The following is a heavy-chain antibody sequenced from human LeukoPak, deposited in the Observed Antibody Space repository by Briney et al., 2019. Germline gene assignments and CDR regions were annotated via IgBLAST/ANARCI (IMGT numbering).Heavy chain of an antibody. CDR1: GGSISSYY. D-gene: IGHD3-22*01. Sequence: PSETLSLTCTVSGGSISSYYWSWIQQPPGKGLEWIGYIYYSGSTNYNPSLKSRVTISVDTSKNQFSLKLSSVTAADTAVYYCARLKGYYYDTLHAFDIWGQGTMVTVSS. J-gene: IGHJ3*02. CDR2: IYYSGST. CDR3: ARLKGYYYDTLHAFDI. V-gene: IGHV4-59*08.